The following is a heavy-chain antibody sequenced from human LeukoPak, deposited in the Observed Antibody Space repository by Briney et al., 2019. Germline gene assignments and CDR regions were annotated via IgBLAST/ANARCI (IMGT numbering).Heavy chain of an antibody. D-gene: IGHD2-2*01. CDR3: ARGTGTSCYLCDY. CDR2: IYHSGST. Sequence: NSSETLSLTCAVSGGSISSSNWWSWVRQPPGKGLEWIGEIYHSGSTNYNPSLKSRVTISVDTSKNQFSLKLSSVTAADTAVYYCARGTGTSCYLCDYWGQGTLVTVSS. J-gene: IGHJ4*02. CDR1: GGSISSSNW. V-gene: IGHV4-4*02.